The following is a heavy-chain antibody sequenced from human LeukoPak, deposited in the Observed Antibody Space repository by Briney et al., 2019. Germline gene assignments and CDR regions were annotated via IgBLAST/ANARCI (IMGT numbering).Heavy chain of an antibody. CDR2: IRYDGSNK. D-gene: IGHD5-18*01. CDR3: AKAGSYGSSPFDY. V-gene: IGHV3-30*02. J-gene: IGHJ4*02. CDR1: GFTFSSYG. Sequence: GGSLRLSCAASGFTFSSYGMHWVRQAPGKGLEWVAFIRYDGSNKYYADSVKSRFTTSRDNTKNTLYLQMNSLRAEDTAVYCCAKAGSYGSSPFDYWGQGTLVTVSS.